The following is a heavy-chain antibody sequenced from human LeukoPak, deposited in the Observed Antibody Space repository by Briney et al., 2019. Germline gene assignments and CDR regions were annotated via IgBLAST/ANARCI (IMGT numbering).Heavy chain of an antibody. CDR3: ARVFYDIWFPYWYFDL. CDR1: GGFISSYY. CDR2: IYYSGST. Sequence: SETLSLTCTVSGGFISSYYWSWIRQPPGKGLEWIGYIYYSGSTNYNPSLKSRVTISVDTSKNQFSLKLSSVTAADTAVYYCARVFYDIWFPYWYFDLWGRGTLVTVSS. D-gene: IGHD3-9*01. V-gene: IGHV4-59*01. J-gene: IGHJ2*01.